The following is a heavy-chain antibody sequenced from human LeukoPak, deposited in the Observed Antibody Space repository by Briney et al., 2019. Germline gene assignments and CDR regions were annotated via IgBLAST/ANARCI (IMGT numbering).Heavy chain of an antibody. CDR1: GFTFSSYG. J-gene: IGHJ4*02. Sequence: GRSLRLSCAASGFTFSSYGMHWVRQAPGKGLEWVAVISYDGSNKYYADSVKGRFTISRDNSKNTLYLQMNSLRAEDTAVYYCAKDGGTYYGDYTQYYFDYWGQGTLVTVSS. V-gene: IGHV3-30*18. CDR2: ISYDGSNK. D-gene: IGHD4-17*01. CDR3: AKDGGTYYGDYTQYYFDY.